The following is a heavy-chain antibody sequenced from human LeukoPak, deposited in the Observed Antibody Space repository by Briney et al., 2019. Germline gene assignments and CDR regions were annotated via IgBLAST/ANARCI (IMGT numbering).Heavy chain of an antibody. CDR3: ARDWGVPAALDAFDI. D-gene: IGHD2-2*01. CDR2: IKQDGSEK. J-gene: IGHJ3*02. V-gene: IGHV3-7*01. CDR1: GFTFSSYS. Sequence: GGSLRLSCAASGFTFSSYSMSWVRQAPGKGLEWVANIKQDGSEKYYVDSVKGRFTISRDNAKNSLYLQMNSLRAEDTAVYYCARDWGVPAALDAFDIWGQGTMVTVSS.